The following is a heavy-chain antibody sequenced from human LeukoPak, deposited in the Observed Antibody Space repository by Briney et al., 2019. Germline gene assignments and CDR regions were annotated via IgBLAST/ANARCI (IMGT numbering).Heavy chain of an antibody. CDR1: GGSIRSYY. CDR3: ARLGLKKRILTGVRGNNWFDP. Sequence: PSETLSLTCSASGGSIRSYYWSWIRQPPGKGPEWIGYIHYSGSTDYNPSLKSRVTISVDTSKNQFSLKLSSVTAADTAVYYCARLGLKKRILTGVRGNNWFDPWGQGTLVTVSS. J-gene: IGHJ5*02. V-gene: IGHV4-59*12. CDR2: IHYSGST. D-gene: IGHD3-9*01.